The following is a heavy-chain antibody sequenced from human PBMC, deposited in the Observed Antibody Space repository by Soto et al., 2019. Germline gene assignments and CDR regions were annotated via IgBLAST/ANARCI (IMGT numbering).Heavy chain of an antibody. Sequence: SPTLSLTCAISGDSVSSNSAAWNWIRQSPSRGLEWLGRTYYRSKWYNDYAVSVKSQININPDTSKNQFSLRLNSVTPEDTAVYYCARGVVVVVAATPARYNWFDPWGQGTLVTVSS. CDR1: GDSVSSNSAA. J-gene: IGHJ5*02. D-gene: IGHD2-15*01. CDR3: ARGVVVVVAATPARYNWFDP. V-gene: IGHV6-1*01. CDR2: TYYRSKWYN.